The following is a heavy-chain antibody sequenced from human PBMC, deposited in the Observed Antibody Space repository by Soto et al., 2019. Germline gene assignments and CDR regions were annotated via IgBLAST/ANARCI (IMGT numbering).Heavy chain of an antibody. Sequence: GASVKVSCKASGGTFSSYTISWVRQAPGQGLGWMGRIIPILGIANYAQKFQGRVTITADKSTSTAYMELSSLRSEDTAVYYCARGGYSSGWIDYWGQGTLVTVSS. CDR2: IIPILGIA. CDR3: ARGGYSSGWIDY. J-gene: IGHJ4*02. CDR1: GGTFSSYT. D-gene: IGHD6-19*01. V-gene: IGHV1-69*02.